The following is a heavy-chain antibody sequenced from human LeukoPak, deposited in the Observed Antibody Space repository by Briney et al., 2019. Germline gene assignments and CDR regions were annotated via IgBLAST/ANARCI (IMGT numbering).Heavy chain of an antibody. Sequence: GGSLRLSCAASGFTVSSNYMSWVRQAPGKGLEWVSVIYSGGSTYYADSVKGRFTISRDNSKNTLYLQMNSLRAEDTAVYYCARVSTVTKYYFDYWGQGTLVTVSS. J-gene: IGHJ4*02. D-gene: IGHD4-17*01. CDR2: IYSGGST. V-gene: IGHV3-66*01. CDR1: GFTVSSNY. CDR3: ARVSTVTKYYFDY.